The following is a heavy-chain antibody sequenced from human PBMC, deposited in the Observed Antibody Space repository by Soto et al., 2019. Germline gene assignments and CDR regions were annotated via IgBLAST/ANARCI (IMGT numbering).Heavy chain of an antibody. CDR3: ARVHISAPKYYYYGMDV. J-gene: IGHJ6*02. CDR1: GGTFSSYA. V-gene: IGHV1-69*06. Sequence: SVKVSCKASGGTFSSYAISWVRQAPGQGLEWMGGIIPIFGTANYAQKFQGRVTITADKSTSTAYMELSSLRSEDTAVYYCARVHISAPKYYYYGMDVWGQGTTVTVSS. D-gene: IGHD2-21*01. CDR2: IIPIFGTA.